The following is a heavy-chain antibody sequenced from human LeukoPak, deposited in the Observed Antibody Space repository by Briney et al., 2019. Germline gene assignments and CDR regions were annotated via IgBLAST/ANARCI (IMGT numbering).Heavy chain of an antibody. CDR3: AHGPYGGSGNFDSFNS. V-gene: IGHV2-5*02. J-gene: IGHJ4*02. CDR1: GVWLSTSEGG. CDR2: ISWDDDK. D-gene: IGHD3-10*01. Sequence: SGPTLLNPTQTVTPTVTFTGVWLSTSEGGGGWSRQPPGMALELLSLISWDDDKRYSPTLKSRLTIITHPSKTQVVLTLSNMAPVDTATYYRAHGPYGGSGNFDSFNSWGQGSLVTASS.